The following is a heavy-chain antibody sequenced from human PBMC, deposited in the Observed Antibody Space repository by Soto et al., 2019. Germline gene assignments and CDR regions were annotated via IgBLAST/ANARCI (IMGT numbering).Heavy chain of an antibody. D-gene: IGHD6-6*01. CDR3: ARTSWGIAARPPSLDYMDV. CDR2: IYYSGST. V-gene: IGHV4-59*08. CDR1: GGSISIYY. J-gene: IGHJ6*03. Sequence: SETLSLTCTVSGGSISIYYWSWIRQPPGKGLEWIGYIYYSGSTNYNPSLKSRVTISVDTSKNQFSLKLSSVTAADTAVYYCARTSWGIAARPPSLDYMDVWGKGTTVTVSS.